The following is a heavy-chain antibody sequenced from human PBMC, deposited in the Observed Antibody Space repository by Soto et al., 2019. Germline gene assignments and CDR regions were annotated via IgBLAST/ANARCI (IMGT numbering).Heavy chain of an antibody. CDR2: IIPIFGTA. V-gene: IGHV1-69*01. CDR3: ARSQQQLVPYYYYGMDV. D-gene: IGHD6-13*01. Sequence: QVQLVQSGAEVKKPGSSVKVSCKASGGTFSSYAISWVRQAPGQGLEWMGGIIPIFGTANYAQKFQGRVTITADESTSTAYMELSSLRSEDTAVYYCARSQQQLVPYYYYGMDVWGLGTTVTVSS. CDR1: GGTFSSYA. J-gene: IGHJ6*02.